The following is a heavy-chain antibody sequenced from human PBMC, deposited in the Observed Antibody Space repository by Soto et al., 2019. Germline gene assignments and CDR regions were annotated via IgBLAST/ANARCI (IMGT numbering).Heavy chain of an antibody. D-gene: IGHD3-16*02. CDR3: ARERLRLGELSLSYDY. V-gene: IGHV4-34*01. Sequence: PSETLSLTCAVYGGSFSGYYWSWIRQPPGKGLEWIGEINHSGSTNYNPSLKSRVTISVDTSKNQFSLKLSSVTAADTAVYYCARERLRLGELSLSYDYWGQGTLVTVSS. J-gene: IGHJ4*02. CDR1: GGSFSGYY. CDR2: INHSGST.